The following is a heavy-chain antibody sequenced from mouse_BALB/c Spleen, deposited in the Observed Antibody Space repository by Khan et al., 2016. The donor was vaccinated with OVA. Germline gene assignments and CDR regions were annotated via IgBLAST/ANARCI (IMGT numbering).Heavy chain of an antibody. J-gene: IGHJ3*01. CDR1: GFSLTNYG. CDR3: ARNSYRYDFAY. CDR2: IWSGGST. Sequence: QVQLKQSGPGPVQPSQSLSITCTVTGFSLTNYGVHWVRQSPGKGLEWLGVIWSGGSTDYNAAFISRLSISKDNSKSQVFFKMNSLQADDTAIYYCARNSYRYDFAYWGQGTLVTVSA. V-gene: IGHV2-4-1*01. D-gene: IGHD2-14*01.